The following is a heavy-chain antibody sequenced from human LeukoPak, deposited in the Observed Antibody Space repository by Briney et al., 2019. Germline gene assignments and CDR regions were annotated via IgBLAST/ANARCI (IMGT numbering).Heavy chain of an antibody. CDR3: ARGLQGYYDSLTGYYRGRYYFDY. CDR2: ITTGDGNT. D-gene: IGHD3-9*01. V-gene: IGHV3-23*01. CDR1: GFTFSSYT. J-gene: IGHJ4*02. Sequence: GGSLRLSCTASGFTFSSYTMTWVRQAPGKGLKWVSTITTGDGNTYYADSVKGRFTVSRDDSKNTLYLQKNSLRAEDTAVYYRARGLQGYYDSLTGYYRGRYYFDYWGQGTLVTVSS.